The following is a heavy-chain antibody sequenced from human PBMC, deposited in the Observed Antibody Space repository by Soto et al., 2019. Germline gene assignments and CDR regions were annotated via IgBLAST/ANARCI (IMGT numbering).Heavy chain of an antibody. CDR3: ARDLWGTYGSGSYLQGIWFDP. CDR2: INPNSGGT. J-gene: IGHJ5*02. V-gene: IGHV1-2*04. CDR1: GYTFTGYY. D-gene: IGHD3-10*01. Sequence: ASVKVSCKASGYTFTGYYMHWVRQAPGQGLEWMGWINPNSGGTNYAQKFQGWVTMTRDTSISTAYMGLSRLRSDDTAVYYCARDLWGTYGSGSYLQGIWFDPWGQGTLVTVSS.